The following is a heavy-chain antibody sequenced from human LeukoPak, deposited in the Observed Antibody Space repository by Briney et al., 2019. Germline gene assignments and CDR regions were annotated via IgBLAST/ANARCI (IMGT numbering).Heavy chain of an antibody. J-gene: IGHJ4*02. CDR3: ARGVVASSDY. CDR1: GFTFSGSP. Sequence: GGSLILSCAASGFTFSGSPILWVRQASGKGLEWVGRIRSKADNYATAYAASVQGRCTISRDDSKNTAYLQLNSLKIEDTAVYYCARGVVASSDYWGQGTLVTVSS. V-gene: IGHV3-73*01. CDR2: IRSKADNYAT. D-gene: IGHD3-3*02.